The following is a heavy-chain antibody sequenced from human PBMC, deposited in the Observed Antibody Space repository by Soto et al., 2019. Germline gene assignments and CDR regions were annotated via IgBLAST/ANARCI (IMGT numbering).Heavy chain of an antibody. CDR3: ARERYGDYGRGTFDI. V-gene: IGHV6-1*01. J-gene: IGHJ3*02. CDR1: GDSVSSNSAA. D-gene: IGHD4-17*01. Sequence: SQTLSLTCAISGDSVSSNSAAWNWIRQSPSRGLEWLGRAYYRSKWYNDYAVSVKSRITINPDTSKNQLSLQLNSVTPEDTAVYYCARERYGDYGRGTFDIWGQGTMVTVSS. CDR2: AYYRSKWYN.